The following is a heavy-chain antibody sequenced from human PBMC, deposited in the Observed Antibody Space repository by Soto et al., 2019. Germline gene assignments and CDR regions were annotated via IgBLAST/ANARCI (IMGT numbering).Heavy chain of an antibody. V-gene: IGHV3-11*05. J-gene: IGHJ3*01. CDR3: ARVKRSYGRIAFDV. CDR2: ISTIGSRYT. Sequence: QVQLVESGGGLVKPGGSLRLSCEASGFSFKDYYMSWIRQAPGKGLEWDSYISTIGSRYTSYADSVTGRRIISRDDAVISVYLQMNNVTAEDTAVYYCARVKRSYGRIAFDVWGQGTMVTVSS. CDR1: GFSFKDYY. D-gene: IGHD3-10*01.